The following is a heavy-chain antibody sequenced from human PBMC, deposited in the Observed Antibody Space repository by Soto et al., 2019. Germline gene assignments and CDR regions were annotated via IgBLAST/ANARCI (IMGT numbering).Heavy chain of an antibody. CDR1: GFTFSSYA. CDR3: AKDGDGDYYYGMDV. J-gene: IGHJ6*02. V-gene: IGHV3-23*01. D-gene: IGHD2-8*01. CDR2: ISGSGGST. Sequence: GGSLRLSCAASGFTFSSYAMSWVRQAPGKGLEWVSAISGSGGSTYYADSVKGRFTISRDNSKNTLYLQMNSLRAEDTAVYYCAKDGDGDYYYGMDVWGQGTTVTVYS.